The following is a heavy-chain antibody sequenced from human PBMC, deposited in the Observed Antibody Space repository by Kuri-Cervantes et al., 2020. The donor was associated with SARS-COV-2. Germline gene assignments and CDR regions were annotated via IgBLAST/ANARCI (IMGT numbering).Heavy chain of an antibody. CDR2: IYYSGST. J-gene: IGHJ4*02. Sequence: ESLKISCTVSGGSISSYYWSWIRQPPGKGLEWIGYIYYSGSTNYNPSLKSRVTISVDTSKNQFSLKLSSVTAADTAVYYCARVRGSYNYFDYWGQGTLVTVSS. D-gene: IGHD1-26*01. CDR1: GGSISSYY. CDR3: ARVRGSYNYFDY. V-gene: IGHV4-59*01.